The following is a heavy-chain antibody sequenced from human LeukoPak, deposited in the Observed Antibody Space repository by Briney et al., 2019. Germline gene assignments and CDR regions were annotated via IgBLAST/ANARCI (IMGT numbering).Heavy chain of an antibody. CDR3: ARHMVRGVFDY. J-gene: IGHJ4*02. CDR1: GGSISSYY. D-gene: IGHD3-10*01. V-gene: IGHV4-59*01. CDR2: IYYSGST. Sequence: SETLSLTCTVSGGSISSYYWSWIRQPPGKGLEWIGYIYYSGSTNHNPSLKSRVTISVDTSKNQFSLKLSSVTAADTAVYYCARHMVRGVFDYWGQGTLVTVSS.